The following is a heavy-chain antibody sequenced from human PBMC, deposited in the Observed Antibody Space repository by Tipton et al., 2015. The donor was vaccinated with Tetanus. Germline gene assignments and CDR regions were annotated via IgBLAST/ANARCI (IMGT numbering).Heavy chain of an antibody. D-gene: IGHD4-17*01. V-gene: IGHV1-18*01. CDR2: ISGNNGDT. Sequence: QSGAEVKKPGASMKVSCKAFGYIFTSYGISWVRQAPGQGLEWMGWISGNNGDTKYAQNLQGRVTMTTDTSTSTIYMELSSLKSGDTAVYYCASHPDYGEGYWGQGTLVTVSS. CDR1: GYIFTSYG. CDR3: ASHPDYGEGY. J-gene: IGHJ4*02.